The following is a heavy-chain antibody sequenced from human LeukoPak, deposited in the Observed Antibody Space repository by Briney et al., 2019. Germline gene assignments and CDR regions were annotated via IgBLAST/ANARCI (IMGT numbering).Heavy chain of an antibody. CDR1: GGSISSSNW. J-gene: IGHJ3*02. Sequence: SETLSLTCAVSGGSISSSNWWSWVRQPPGKGLEWIGEIYHSGSTNYNPSLKSRVTISVDKSKNQFSLKLSSVTAADTAVYYCARFVGATDRTYAFDIWGQGTMVTVSS. CDR3: ARFVGATDRTYAFDI. CDR2: IYHSGST. V-gene: IGHV4-4*02. D-gene: IGHD1-26*01.